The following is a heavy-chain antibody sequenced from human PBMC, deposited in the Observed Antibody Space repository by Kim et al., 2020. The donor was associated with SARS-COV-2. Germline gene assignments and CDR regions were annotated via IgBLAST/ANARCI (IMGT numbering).Heavy chain of an antibody. D-gene: IGHD1-26*01. Sequence: SETLSLTCTVSGGSISSYYWSWIRQPPGKGLEWIGYIYYSGSTNYNPSLKSRVTISVDTSKNQFSLKLSSVTAADTAVYYCARSGGSYFVAADAFDIWGQGTMVTVSS. CDR3: ARSGGSYFVAADAFDI. V-gene: IGHV4-59*01. CDR1: GGSISSYY. J-gene: IGHJ3*02. CDR2: IYYSGST.